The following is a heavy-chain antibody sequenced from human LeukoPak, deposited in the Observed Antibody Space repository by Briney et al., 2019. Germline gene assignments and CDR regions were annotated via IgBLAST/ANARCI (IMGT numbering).Heavy chain of an antibody. CDR3: ARASGSYYFDY. V-gene: IGHV3-11*04. D-gene: IGHD1-26*01. Sequence: PGGSLRLSCVVSGFTVSNNYMSWARQAPGKGLEWVSYISSSGSTIYYADSVKGRFTISRDNAKNSLYLQMNSLRAEDTAVYYCARASGSYYFDYWGQGTLVTVSS. J-gene: IGHJ4*02. CDR1: GFTVSNNY. CDR2: ISSSGSTI.